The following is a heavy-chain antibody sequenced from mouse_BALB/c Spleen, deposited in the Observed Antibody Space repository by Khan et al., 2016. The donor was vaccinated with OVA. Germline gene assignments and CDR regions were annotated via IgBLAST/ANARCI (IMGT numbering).Heavy chain of an antibody. CDR3: ARRGYDYGRGALFAY. V-gene: IGHV2-2*02. D-gene: IGHD2-4*01. CDR2: IWSAGST. CDR1: GFSLTNYS. Sequence: QVQLKQSGPGLVQPSQSLSITCTVSGFSLTNYSVHWVRQSPGKGLEWLGVIWSAGSTDYNAAFISRLTIRKDNSRSQVFFKMNSRLPNDAAVYYCARRGYDYGRGALFAYWGQGTLVTVSA. J-gene: IGHJ3*01.